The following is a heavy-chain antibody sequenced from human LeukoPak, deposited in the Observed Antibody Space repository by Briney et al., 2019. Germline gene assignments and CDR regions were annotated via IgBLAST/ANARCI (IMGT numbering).Heavy chain of an antibody. D-gene: IGHD3-3*01. CDR2: ISYDGSNK. J-gene: IGHJ1*01. V-gene: IGHV3-30*04. CDR1: GFTFSSHV. CDR3: ARDRTGITIFGDLHH. Sequence: PGRALRLSCAASGFTFSSHVMDGVRPGPGSGLEGVADISYDGSNKYYADSAKGRFTTSRDNSKNTLYLQMNSLRAEDTAVYYCARDRTGITIFGDLHHWGQGTLVTVSS.